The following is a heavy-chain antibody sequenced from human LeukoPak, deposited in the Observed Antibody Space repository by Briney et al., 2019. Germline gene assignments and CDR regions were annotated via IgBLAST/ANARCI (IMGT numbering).Heavy chain of an antibody. J-gene: IGHJ4*02. Sequence: PGGSLRLSCAASGFTFDDYAMHWVRQAPGKGLEWVSGIRWNSGSIGYADSVKGRFAISRDNAKNSLYLQMNSLRAEDTALYYCAKDNSYSSSSRLDYWGQGTLVTVSS. CDR1: GFTFDDYA. CDR3: AKDNSYSSSSRLDY. CDR2: IRWNSGSI. V-gene: IGHV3-9*01. D-gene: IGHD6-6*01.